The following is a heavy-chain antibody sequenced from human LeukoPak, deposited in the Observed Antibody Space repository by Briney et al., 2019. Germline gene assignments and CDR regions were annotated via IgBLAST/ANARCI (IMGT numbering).Heavy chain of an antibody. D-gene: IGHD4-23*01. V-gene: IGHV1-18*01. Sequence: ASAKVSCKASGGTFSSYAISWVRQAPGQGLEWMGWISAYNGNTNYAQKLQGRVTMTIDTSTSTAYMELRSLRSDDTAVYYCARQDYGGNFFDYWGQGTLVTVSS. CDR3: ARQDYGGNFFDY. J-gene: IGHJ4*02. CDR2: ISAYNGNT. CDR1: GGTFSSYA.